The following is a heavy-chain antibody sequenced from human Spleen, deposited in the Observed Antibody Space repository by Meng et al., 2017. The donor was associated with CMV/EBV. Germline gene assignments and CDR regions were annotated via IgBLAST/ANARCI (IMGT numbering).Heavy chain of an antibody. V-gene: IGHV1-18*04. CDR1: NYTFTSNA. CDR3: ARGGHYYYDSNGYYYALY. Sequence: ASVKVSCKASNYTFTSNAISWVRQAPGQGLEWMGWISTHNAEANYAQKFQGRVTMTTDTSTSTAYMELRSLRSDDTAVYYCARGGHYYYDSNGYYYALYWGQGTLVTVSS. J-gene: IGHJ4*02. D-gene: IGHD3-22*01. CDR2: ISTHNAEA.